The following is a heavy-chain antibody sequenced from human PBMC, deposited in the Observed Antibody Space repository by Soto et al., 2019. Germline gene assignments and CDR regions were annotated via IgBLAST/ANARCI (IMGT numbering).Heavy chain of an antibody. V-gene: IGHV4-59*08. Sequence: SETLSLTCTVSGGSISSYYWSWIRQPPGKGLEWVVYIYSSGSTNYNPSLKRRLIISIXXXXXXFXLXVXXXTAAXTAVYYCASYSLYGMDVWGQGTTVTVSS. CDR1: GGSISSYY. CDR3: ASYSLYGMDV. J-gene: IGHJ6*02. D-gene: IGHD2-21*01. CDR2: IYSSGST.